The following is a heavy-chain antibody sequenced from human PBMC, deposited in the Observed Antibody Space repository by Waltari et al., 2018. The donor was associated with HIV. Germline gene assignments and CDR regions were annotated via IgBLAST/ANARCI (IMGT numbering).Heavy chain of an antibody. J-gene: IGHJ4*02. CDR2: IKTKTDGGTT. CDR1: GFTFNTAW. V-gene: IGHV3-15*01. Sequence: EVQLVESGGGLVKPGGSLRLSCAPSGFTFNTAWLSWVRQAPGKGLEWVGRIKTKTDGGTTDYAAPVKGRFTISRDDSKNTLYLQMNSLKTEDTAVYFCTIPPFGYSLGYWGQGTLVTVSS. CDR3: TIPPFGYSLGY. D-gene: IGHD3-22*01.